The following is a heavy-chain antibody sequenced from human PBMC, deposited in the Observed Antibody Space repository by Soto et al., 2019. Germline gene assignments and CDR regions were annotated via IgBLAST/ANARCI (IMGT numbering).Heavy chain of an antibody. Sequence: EVQLVESGGGLVQPGGSLRLSCTASGFIVSDTYVNWVRQAPGKGLAWVSVISNRGDTHYADSVRGRFSLSRAISNNTLHLQMNTLRVEDTAVYYCAREPRYCRGGSCSITGDAYDIWGQGTMVTVSS. V-gene: IGHV3-66*01. CDR1: GFIVSDTY. CDR2: ISNRGDT. CDR3: AREPRYCRGGSCSITGDAYDI. D-gene: IGHD2-15*01. J-gene: IGHJ3*02.